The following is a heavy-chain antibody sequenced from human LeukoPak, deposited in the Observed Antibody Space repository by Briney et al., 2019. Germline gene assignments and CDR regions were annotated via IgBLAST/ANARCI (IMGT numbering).Heavy chain of an antibody. D-gene: IGHD3-10*01. CDR3: ARVPRITMVRGVFVY. Sequence: GGSLRLSCAASRFTFSSYEMNWVRQAPGKGLEWVSYISSSGSTIYYADSVKGRFTISRDNAKNSLYLQMNSLRAEDTAVYYCARVPRITMVRGVFVYWGQGTLITVSS. CDR1: RFTFSSYE. V-gene: IGHV3-48*03. CDR2: ISSSGSTI. J-gene: IGHJ4*02.